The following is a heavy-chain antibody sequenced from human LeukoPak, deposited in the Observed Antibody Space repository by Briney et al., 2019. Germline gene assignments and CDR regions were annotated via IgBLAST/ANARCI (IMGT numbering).Heavy chain of an antibody. J-gene: IGHJ3*02. CDR3: ARVVDFYDSSGPRGWDAFDI. D-gene: IGHD3-22*01. Sequence: ASVKVSCKASGYTFSTYAMNWVRQAPGQGLEWMGWINTNTGNPTYAQGFAGRFVFSLDTSVSTAYLQISSLKAEDTAVYYCARVVDFYDSSGPRGWDAFDIWGQGTMVTVSS. V-gene: IGHV7-4-1*02. CDR2: INTNTGNP. CDR1: GYTFSTYA.